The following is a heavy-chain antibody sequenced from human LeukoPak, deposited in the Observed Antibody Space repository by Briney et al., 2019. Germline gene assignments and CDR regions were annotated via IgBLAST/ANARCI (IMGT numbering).Heavy chain of an antibody. CDR3: ASNTATVFDY. Sequence: SETLSLTCTVSGGSISSGSYYWSWIRQPAGKGLEWIGRIYSSGSTNYNPSLKSRVTISLDTSKNQFSLNLTSVTAADTAVYYCASNTATVFDYWGQGALVTVSS. J-gene: IGHJ4*02. CDR2: IYSSGST. CDR1: GGSISSGSYY. D-gene: IGHD2-21*02. V-gene: IGHV4-61*02.